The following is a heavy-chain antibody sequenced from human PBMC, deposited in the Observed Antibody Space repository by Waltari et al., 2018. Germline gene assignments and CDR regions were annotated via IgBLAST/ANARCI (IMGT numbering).Heavy chain of an antibody. D-gene: IGHD3-16*02. V-gene: IGHV3-11*04. CDR3: ARSNYVWGSYRETEYFQH. J-gene: IGHJ1*01. CDR2: ISSRGSTI. CDR1: GGSFSGSY. Sequence: QVQLQQWGAGLLKPSETLSLTCAVYGGSFSGSYWSWIRQHTGKGLEWVSYISSRGSTIYHADSVKGRFTISRDNAKNSLYLQMNSLRAEDTAVYYCARSNYVWGSYRETEYFQHWGQGTLVTVSS.